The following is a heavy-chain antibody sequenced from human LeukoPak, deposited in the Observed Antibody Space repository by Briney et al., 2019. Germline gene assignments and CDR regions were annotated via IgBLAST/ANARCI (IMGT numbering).Heavy chain of an antibody. J-gene: IGHJ2*01. CDR1: GFTFSSYG. CDR3: ARDLVEMAAYWYFDL. D-gene: IGHD5-24*01. Sequence: GGSLRLPCAASGFTFSSYGMHWVRHALGKGLEGVSVISYDGSNKYYADSVKGRFTISRDNSKNTLYLQMNSLRAEDTAVYYCARDLVEMAAYWYFDLWGRGTLVTVSP. V-gene: IGHV3-30*03. CDR2: ISYDGSNK.